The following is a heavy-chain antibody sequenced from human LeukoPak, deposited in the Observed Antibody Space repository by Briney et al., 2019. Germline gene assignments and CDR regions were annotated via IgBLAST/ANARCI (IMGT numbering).Heavy chain of an antibody. Sequence: SETLSLTCTVSGGSISSYYWSWIRQPAGKGLEWIGRIYTSGSTNYNPSLKSRVTMSVDTSKNQFSLRLNSVTAADTAVYYCARGLLSPQYYDFWSGYYWGNWGQGTLVTVSS. V-gene: IGHV4-4*07. CDR3: ARGLLSPQYYDFWSGYYWGN. J-gene: IGHJ4*02. D-gene: IGHD3-3*01. CDR1: GGSISSYY. CDR2: IYTSGST.